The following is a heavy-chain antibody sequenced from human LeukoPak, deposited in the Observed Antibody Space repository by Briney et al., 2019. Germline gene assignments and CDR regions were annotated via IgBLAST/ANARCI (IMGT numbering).Heavy chain of an antibody. D-gene: IGHD6-19*01. Sequence: GGSLRLSCAASGFTVSSNYMSWVRQAPGKGLEWVSVIYSGGSTYYADSVKGRFTISRDNSKNTLYLQMNSLRAEDTAVYYCAKGQSTPGYSSHNDAFDIWGQGTMVTVSS. CDR1: GFTVSSNY. CDR2: IYSGGST. CDR3: AKGQSTPGYSSHNDAFDI. J-gene: IGHJ3*02. V-gene: IGHV3-53*01.